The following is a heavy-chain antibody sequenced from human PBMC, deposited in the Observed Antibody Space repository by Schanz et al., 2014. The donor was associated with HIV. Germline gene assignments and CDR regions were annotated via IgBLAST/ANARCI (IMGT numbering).Heavy chain of an antibody. CDR3: ARGRYFDWLSFGGGSSVYGLDV. D-gene: IGHD3-9*01. CDR2: INPNSGGT. J-gene: IGHJ6*02. CDR1: GDTFTGYY. V-gene: IGHV1-2*02. Sequence: QVQLVQSGAEVKKPGASVKVSCKASGDTFTGYYMHWVRQAPGQGLEWMGWINPNSGGTNYAQKFQGRVTRARDTSISTAYMELSRLRSADTAVYYCARGRYFDWLSFGGGSSVYGLDVWGQGTTVTVSS.